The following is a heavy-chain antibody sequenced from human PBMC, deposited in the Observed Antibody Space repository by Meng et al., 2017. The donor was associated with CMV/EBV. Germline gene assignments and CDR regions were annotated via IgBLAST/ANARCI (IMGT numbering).Heavy chain of an antibody. Sequence: GGSLRLSCAASGFTFSSYAMSWVRQAPGKGLEWVSAISGSGGSTYYADSVKGRFTISRDNSKNTLYLQMNSLRAEDTAVYYCAKERFQLYDCWSGRLFDYWGQGTLVTVSS. CDR3: AKERFQLYDCWSGRLFDY. J-gene: IGHJ4*02. D-gene: IGHD3-3*01. CDR2: ISGSGGST. V-gene: IGHV3-23*01. CDR1: GFTFSSYA.